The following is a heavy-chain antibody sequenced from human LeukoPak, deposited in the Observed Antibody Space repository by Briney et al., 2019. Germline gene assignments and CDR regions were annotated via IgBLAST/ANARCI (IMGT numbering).Heavy chain of an antibody. J-gene: IGHJ4*02. CDR1: GYTFTVYY. CDR2: INPNSGGT. V-gene: IGHV1-2*02. Sequence: ASVKVSCKASGYTFTVYYMHWVRQAPGQGLEGMGWINPNSGGTNYAQKFQGRVTMTRDTSISTAYMELSRLRSDDTALYYCTRDVRPRGGIDSWGQGTLVTVSS. CDR3: TRDVRPRGGIDS. D-gene: IGHD3-10*01.